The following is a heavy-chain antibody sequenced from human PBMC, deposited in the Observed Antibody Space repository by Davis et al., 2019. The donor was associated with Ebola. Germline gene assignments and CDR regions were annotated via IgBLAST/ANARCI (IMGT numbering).Heavy chain of an antibody. V-gene: IGHV3-23*01. CDR1: GFTFSSYA. CDR3: AKPLQYCTNGVCYTRYYYYGMDV. J-gene: IGHJ6*02. CDR2: ISGSGGST. Sequence: GESLKISCAASGFTFSSYAISWVRQAPGKGLEWVSAISGSGGSTYYADSVKGRFTISRDNSKNTLYLQMNSLRAEDTAVYYCAKPLQYCTNGVCYTRYYYYGMDVWGQGTTVTVSS. D-gene: IGHD2-8*01.